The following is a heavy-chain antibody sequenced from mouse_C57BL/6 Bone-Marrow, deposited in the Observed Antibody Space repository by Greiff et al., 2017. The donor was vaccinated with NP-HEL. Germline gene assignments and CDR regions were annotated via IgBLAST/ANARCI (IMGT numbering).Heavy chain of an antibody. D-gene: IGHD2-5*01. CDR2: INPNNGGT. V-gene: IGHV1-26*01. Sequence: EVQLQQSGPELVKPGASVKISCKASGYTFTDYYMNWVKQSHGKSLEWIGDINPNNGGTSYNQKFKGKATLTVDKSSSTAYMELRSLTSEDSAVYYCANSNSAWFAYWGQGTLVTVSA. CDR1: GYTFTDYY. CDR3: ANSNSAWFAY. J-gene: IGHJ3*01.